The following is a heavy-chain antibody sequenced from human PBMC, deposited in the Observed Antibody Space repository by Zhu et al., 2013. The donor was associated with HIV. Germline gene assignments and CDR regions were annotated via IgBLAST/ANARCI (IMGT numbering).Heavy chain of an antibody. CDR1: GYSFTDYY. CDR3: ARGAYDSSGLYYPWFDP. CDR2: INPNSGAT. V-gene: IGHV1-2*02. J-gene: IGHJ5*02. Sequence: QVQLVQSGAEVKKPGASVKVSCKASGYSFTDYYMHWVQQAPGQGLEWMGWINPNSGATNYAQKFQGRVTMTRDMSISTAYMELSRLRSDDTAVYYCARGAYDSSGLYYPWFDPWGQGTLVTVSS. D-gene: IGHD3-22*01.